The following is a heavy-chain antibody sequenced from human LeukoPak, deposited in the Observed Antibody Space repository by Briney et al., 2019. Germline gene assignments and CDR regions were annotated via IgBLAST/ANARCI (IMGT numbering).Heavy chain of an antibody. J-gene: IGHJ4*02. V-gene: IGHV3-9*01. CDR3: ARPDHYGDYLNY. Sequence: GGSLRLSCAASGFTFADYAMHWVRQAPGKGLEWVSGINWNGATIGYADSVKGRFTISRDNAKNSLYLQMNSLRAEDTAAYYCARPDHYGDYLNYWGQGTLVTVSS. CDR1: GFTFADYA. CDR2: INWNGATI. D-gene: IGHD4-17*01.